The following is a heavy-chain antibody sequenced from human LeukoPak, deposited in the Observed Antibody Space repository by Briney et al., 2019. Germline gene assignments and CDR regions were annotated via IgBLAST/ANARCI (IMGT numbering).Heavy chain of an antibody. V-gene: IGHV3-30*03. Sequence: GGSLRPSCAASGFTFSTYGTHWVRQAPGKGLEWVAVLGSDGRTTYYADSVKGRFTISRDNSKNTLYLQMNSLRAEDTAVYYCARADTAMGSFDYWGQGTLVTVSS. D-gene: IGHD5-18*01. CDR2: LGSDGRTT. CDR3: ARADTAMGSFDY. J-gene: IGHJ4*02. CDR1: GFTFSTYG.